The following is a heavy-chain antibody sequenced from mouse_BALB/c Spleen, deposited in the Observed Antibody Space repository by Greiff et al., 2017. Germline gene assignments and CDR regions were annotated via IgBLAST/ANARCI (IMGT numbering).Heavy chain of an antibody. V-gene: IGHV2-2*02. J-gene: IGHJ1*01. Sequence: VQLKESGPGLVQPSQSLSITCTVSGFSLTSYGVHWVRQSPGKGLEWLGVIWSGGSTDYNAAFISRLSISKYNSKSQVFFKMNSLQANDTAICYCASCGYDVNWYFDVWGAGTTVTVSS. CDR2: IWSGGST. CDR1: GFSLTSYG. CDR3: ASCGYDVNWYFDV. D-gene: IGHD2-2*01.